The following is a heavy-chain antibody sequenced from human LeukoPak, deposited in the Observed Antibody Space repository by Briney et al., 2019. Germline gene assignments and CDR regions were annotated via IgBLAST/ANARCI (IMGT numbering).Heavy chain of an antibody. J-gene: IGHJ6*02. Sequence: GGSLRLSCAASGFTFNTYAMTWVRQAPGKGLEWVSTISGDGGGTYYPDSVEGRFTISRDNSKNTLNLQMNSLRVEDTAVYYCAKGAVTGHSYFCGMDVWGQGTTVTVSS. CDR3: AKGAVTGHSYFCGMDV. CDR2: ISGDGGGT. CDR1: GFTFNTYA. D-gene: IGHD3-9*01. V-gene: IGHV3-23*01.